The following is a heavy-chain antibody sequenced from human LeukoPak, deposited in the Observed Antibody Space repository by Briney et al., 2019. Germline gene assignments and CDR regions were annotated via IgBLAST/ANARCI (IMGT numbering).Heavy chain of an antibody. Sequence: ASVKASCKASGYTFTSYYMHWVRQAPGQGLEWMGIINPSGGSTSYAQKFQGRVTMTRDTSTSTVYMELSSLRSEDTAVYYCARENGLNAFDIWGQGTMVTVSS. D-gene: IGHD5-24*01. CDR1: GYTFTSYY. J-gene: IGHJ3*02. V-gene: IGHV1-46*01. CDR3: ARENGLNAFDI. CDR2: INPSGGST.